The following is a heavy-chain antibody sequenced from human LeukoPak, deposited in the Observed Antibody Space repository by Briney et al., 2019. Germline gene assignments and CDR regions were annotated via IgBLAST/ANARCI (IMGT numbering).Heavy chain of an antibody. Sequence: GGSLRLSCAASGFTFSSSSMNWVRKAPGKGLEWVSSISSSSSYLYYAGSVKGRFTISRDNAKNSLCLHMNSLRAEDTAVYYCARDVGPFGEVLYDAFDYWGQGTLVTVSS. J-gene: IGHJ4*02. CDR3: ARDVGPFGEVLYDAFDY. CDR2: ISSSSSYL. D-gene: IGHD3-10*01. CDR1: GFTFSSSS. V-gene: IGHV3-21*01.